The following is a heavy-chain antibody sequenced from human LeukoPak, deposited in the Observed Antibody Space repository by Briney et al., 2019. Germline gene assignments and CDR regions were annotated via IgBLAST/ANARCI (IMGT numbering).Heavy chain of an antibody. J-gene: IGHJ6*03. CDR2: IYYSGST. Sequence: SETLSLTCTVSGGSISSSSYYWGWIRQPPGKGLEWIGSIYYSGSTYYNPSLKSRVTISVDTSKNQFSLKLSSVTAADTAVYYCARIDYYDSSGYYLGHYYYCMDVWGKGTTVTVSS. V-gene: IGHV4-39*07. D-gene: IGHD3-22*01. CDR3: ARIDYYDSSGYYLGHYYYCMDV. CDR1: GGSISSSSYY.